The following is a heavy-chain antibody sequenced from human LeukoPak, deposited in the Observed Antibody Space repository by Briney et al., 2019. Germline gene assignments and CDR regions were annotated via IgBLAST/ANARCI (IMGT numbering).Heavy chain of an antibody. Sequence: GGSLRLSCAASGFTFSSYSMNWVRQAPGKGLEWVSSISSSSSYIYYADSVKGRFTISRDNAKNSLYLQMNSLRAEDTAVYYCARGRIQLEYYHYYYMDVWGKGTTVTVSS. CDR3: ARGRIQLEYYHYYYMDV. CDR2: ISSSSSYI. V-gene: IGHV3-21*04. D-gene: IGHD5-18*01. CDR1: GFTFSSYS. J-gene: IGHJ6*03.